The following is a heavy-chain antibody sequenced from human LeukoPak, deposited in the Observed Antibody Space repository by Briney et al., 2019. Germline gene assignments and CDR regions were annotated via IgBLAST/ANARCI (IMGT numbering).Heavy chain of an antibody. V-gene: IGHV4-59*01. Sequence: SETPSLTCTVSGGSISSYYWSWIRQPPGKGLEWIGYIYYSGSTNYNPSLKSRVTISVDTSKNQFSLKLNSVTAVDTAVYYCASEGYSYGVGFDPWGQGTLVTVSS. CDR2: IYYSGST. J-gene: IGHJ5*02. D-gene: IGHD5-18*01. CDR1: GGSISSYY. CDR3: ASEGYSYGVGFDP.